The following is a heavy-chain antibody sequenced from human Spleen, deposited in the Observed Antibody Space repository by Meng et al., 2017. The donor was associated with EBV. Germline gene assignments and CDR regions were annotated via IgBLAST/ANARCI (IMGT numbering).Heavy chain of an antibody. Sequence: VPVVEYGGCLVQPGGSLRLSCAASGFTFSSYWMHWARQAPGKGLVWVSHINSDGISTSYADSVRGRFTISRDNAKNTLYLQMNSLRAEDTAVYYCVSEPPSPYLRAYWGQGTLVTVSS. CDR2: INSDGIST. CDR1: GFTFSSYW. CDR3: VSEPPSPYLRAY. D-gene: IGHD3-10*01. J-gene: IGHJ4*02. V-gene: IGHV3-74*01.